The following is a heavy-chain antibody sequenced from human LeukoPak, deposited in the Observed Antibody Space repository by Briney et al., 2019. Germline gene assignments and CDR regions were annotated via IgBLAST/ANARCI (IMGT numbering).Heavy chain of an antibody. V-gene: IGHV1-8*01. CDR3: ARAGYSYGSILFDY. J-gene: IGHJ4*02. Sequence: ASVKVSCKASGYTFTSYDVNWVRQATGQGLEWMGWMNPNSGNTGYAQKFQGRVTMTRNTSISTAYMELSSLRSEDTAVYYCARAGYSYGSILFDYWGQGTLVTVSS. D-gene: IGHD5-18*01. CDR2: MNPNSGNT. CDR1: GYTFTSYD.